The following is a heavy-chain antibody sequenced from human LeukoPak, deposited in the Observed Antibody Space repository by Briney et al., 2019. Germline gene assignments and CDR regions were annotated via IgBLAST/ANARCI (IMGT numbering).Heavy chain of an antibody. Sequence: SETLSLTCTVSGDSISSSNYYWAWIRLPPGKGLEWIGSIYYGGSTYYNPSLKSRVTLSVDTSKNQFSLKLSSVTAADTAVYYCARFQYSYASNYWGQGTLVTVSS. CDR3: ARFQYSYASNY. V-gene: IGHV4-39*01. J-gene: IGHJ4*02. D-gene: IGHD2-2*01. CDR2: IYYGGST. CDR1: GDSISSSNYY.